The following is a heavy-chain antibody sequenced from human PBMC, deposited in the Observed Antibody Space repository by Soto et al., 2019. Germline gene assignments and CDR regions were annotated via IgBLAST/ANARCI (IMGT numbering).Heavy chain of an antibody. V-gene: IGHV2-5*02. J-gene: IGHJ4*02. CDR2: LYWDDDK. D-gene: IGHD2-21*01. CDR1: GFSLSTSGMG. CDR3: AHRRFRGDFDY. Sequence: QITLKESGPTLVRPTQTLTLTCTYSGFSLSTSGMGVAWIRQPPGKALEWLALLYWDDDKHYNPSLKNRLTITNDTSKNQVVLTITNMDPVDTATYYCAHRRFRGDFDYWGRGTLVTVSS.